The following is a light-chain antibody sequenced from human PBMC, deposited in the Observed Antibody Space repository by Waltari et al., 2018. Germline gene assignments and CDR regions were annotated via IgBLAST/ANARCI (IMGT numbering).Light chain of an antibody. CDR2: DST. J-gene: IGLJ3*02. CDR1: NIGGKR. Sequence: VLTQPLSMSVTPGQTARMTCWGSNIGGKRGHWYQQRPGQAPVLVVHDSTDRPSGFPERFSGSISANTAVLTISRVEVVDEADYYCQVWESSSDQGVFGRGTKLTVL. V-gene: IGLV3-21*02. CDR3: QVWESSSDQGV.